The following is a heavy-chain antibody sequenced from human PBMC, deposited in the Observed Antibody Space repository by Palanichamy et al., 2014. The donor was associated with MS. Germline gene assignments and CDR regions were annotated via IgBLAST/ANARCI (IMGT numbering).Heavy chain of an antibody. CDR1: GFTFSSYA. CDR3: ARDRRPYYDFWSGYIFDY. V-gene: IGHV3-30-3*01. J-gene: IGHJ4*02. Sequence: QVQLVESGGGVVQPGRSLRLSCAASGFTFSSYAMHWVRQAPGKGLEWVAVISYDGSNKYYADSVKGRFTISRDNSKNTLYLQMNSLRAEDTAVYYCARDRRPYYDFWSGYIFDYWGQGTLVTVSS. D-gene: IGHD3-3*01. CDR2: ISYDGSNK.